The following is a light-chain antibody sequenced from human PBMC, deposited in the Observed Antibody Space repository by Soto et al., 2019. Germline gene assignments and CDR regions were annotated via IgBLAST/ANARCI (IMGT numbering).Light chain of an antibody. J-gene: IGLJ3*02. CDR1: SSDVGSYNL. CDR3: CSYASSSVWV. V-gene: IGLV2-23*02. CDR2: DVT. Sequence: QSALTQPASVSGSPGQSITISCTGTSSDVGSYNLVSWYQQHPGKVPKLMIYDVTQRPSGVSHRFSGSKSGNPASLTISGLQAEDEADYYCCSYASSSVWVFGGGTKLTVL.